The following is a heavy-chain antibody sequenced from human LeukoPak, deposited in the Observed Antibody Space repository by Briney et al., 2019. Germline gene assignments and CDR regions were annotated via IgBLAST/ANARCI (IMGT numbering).Heavy chain of an antibody. V-gene: IGHV3-7*01. D-gene: IGHD7-27*01. CDR2: IKEDGSEK. CDR1: GFTFSNHW. Sequence: QTGGSLRLSCAASGFTFSNHWMTWVRQAPGKGLEWVANIKEDGSEKFYVDSVKGRFIISRDNAKNSLYLQMNSLRAEDTAMYYCARTNWGAFDIWGQGTMVTVSS. J-gene: IGHJ3*02. CDR3: ARTNWGAFDI.